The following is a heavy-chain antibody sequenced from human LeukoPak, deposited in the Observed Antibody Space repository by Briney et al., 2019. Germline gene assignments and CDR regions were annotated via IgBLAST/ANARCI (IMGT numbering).Heavy chain of an antibody. CDR2: INHSGST. J-gene: IGHJ5*02. CDR1: GGSISSSSYY. Sequence: SETLSLTCTVSGGSISSSSYYWGWIRQPPGKGLEWIAEINHSGSTNHNPSLKSRVTISVDTSKNQFSLKLSSVTAADTAVYYCARGVPYDYGSGINWFDPWGQGTLVTVSS. V-gene: IGHV4-39*07. D-gene: IGHD3-10*01. CDR3: ARGVPYDYGSGINWFDP.